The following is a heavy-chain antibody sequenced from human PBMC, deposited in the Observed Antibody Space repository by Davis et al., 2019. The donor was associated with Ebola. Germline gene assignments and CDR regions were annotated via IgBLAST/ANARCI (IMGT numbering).Heavy chain of an antibody. D-gene: IGHD3-22*01. CDR3: AAPHYYDSSGYSPYAFDI. J-gene: IGHJ3*02. CDR2: IYSGGST. CDR1: GFTVSSNY. Sequence: GESLKISCAASGFTVSSNYMSWVRQAPGKGLEWVSVIYSGGSTYYADSVKGRFTISRDNSKNTLYLQMNSLRAEDTAVYYCAAPHYYDSSGYSPYAFDIWGQGTMVTVSS. V-gene: IGHV3-66*01.